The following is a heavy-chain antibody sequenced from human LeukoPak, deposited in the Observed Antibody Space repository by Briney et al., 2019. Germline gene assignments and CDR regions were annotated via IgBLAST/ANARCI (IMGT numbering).Heavy chain of an antibody. CDR2: INKDGSEK. D-gene: IGHD4/OR15-4a*01. CDR3: ARGPAYGARCDYLDY. V-gene: IGHV3-7*01. CDR1: GFTFSTYG. J-gene: IGHJ4*02. Sequence: PGGSLRLSCAASGFTFSTYGMHWVRQAPGKGPEWVADINKDGSEKKQVDSVKGRFTISRDNAKNSLYLQMNSLRAEDTAVYFCARGPAYGARCDYLDYWGQGALVTVSS.